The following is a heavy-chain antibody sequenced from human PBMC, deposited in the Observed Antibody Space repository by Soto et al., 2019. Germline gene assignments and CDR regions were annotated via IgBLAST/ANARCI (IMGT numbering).Heavy chain of an antibody. CDR2: INPSSGST. CDR1: GGTFSSYT. Sequence: ASVKVSCKASGGTFSSYTISWVRQAPGQGLEWMGIINPSSGSTSYAQKFQGRVTMTRDTSTSTVYMELSSLRSEDTAVYYCARDRAPGWDYYYGMDVWGQGTTVTVSS. D-gene: IGHD1-26*01. J-gene: IGHJ6*02. CDR3: ARDRAPGWDYYYGMDV. V-gene: IGHV1-46*03.